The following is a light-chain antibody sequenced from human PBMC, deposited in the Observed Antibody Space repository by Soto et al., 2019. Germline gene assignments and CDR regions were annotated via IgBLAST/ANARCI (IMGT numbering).Light chain of an antibody. CDR3: ASYTSVNTRV. Sequence: QSALTQPASVSGSPGQSISISCTGTSRDIGGYSYVCWYQQHPGRAPKLMIYDVSNWPSEVSDRFSASKSGNTASLTIAGLQAEDEADYYCASYTSVNTRVFGTGTKLTVL. CDR2: DVS. J-gene: IGLJ1*01. CDR1: SRDIGGYSY. V-gene: IGLV2-14*01.